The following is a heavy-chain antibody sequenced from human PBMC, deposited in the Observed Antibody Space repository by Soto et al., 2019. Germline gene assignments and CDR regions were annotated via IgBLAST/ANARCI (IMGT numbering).Heavy chain of an antibody. CDR1: GDTFTFYS. CDR2: INPILSMS. V-gene: IGHV1-69*02. Sequence: QVQLVQSGAEVKRPGSSVNVSCKASGDTFTFYSINWVRQAPGLGLEWMGRINPILSMSNYAQRFQGRVTRTADKSTSTAYMELSSLRSEDTAIYYCASSYGSGYRAFDYWGQGALDTVSS. CDR3: ASSYGSGYRAFDY. J-gene: IGHJ4*02. D-gene: IGHD3-10*01.